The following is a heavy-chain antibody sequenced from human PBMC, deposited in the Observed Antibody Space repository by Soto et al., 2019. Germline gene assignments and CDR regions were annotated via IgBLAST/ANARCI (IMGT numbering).Heavy chain of an antibody. CDR2: INPNSGGT. CDR1: GYTFTGDY. CDR3: ASDRVEMATIVYYYDMDV. D-gene: IGHD5-12*01. J-gene: IGHJ6*02. V-gene: IGHV1-2*04. Sequence: ASVKVSCKSSGYTFTGDYMHWVRQAPGQGLEWMGWINPNSGGTNYAQKFQGWVTMTRDTSISTAYMEPSRLRSDDTAVYYCASDRVEMATIVYYYDMDVRGQGTTVTISS.